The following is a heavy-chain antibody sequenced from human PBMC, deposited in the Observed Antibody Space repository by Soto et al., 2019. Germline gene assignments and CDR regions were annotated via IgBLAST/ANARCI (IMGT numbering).Heavy chain of an antibody. D-gene: IGHD6-19*01. CDR3: AREAVAGKTFDY. CDR2: IYYSGST. J-gene: IGHJ4*02. CDR1: GVSISSGDYY. Sequence: SETLSLTCTVSGVSISSGDYYWSWIRQPPGKGLEWIGYIYYSGSTYYNPSLKSRVTISVDTSKNQFSLKLSSVTAADTAVYYCAREAVAGKTFDYWGQGTLVTVSS. V-gene: IGHV4-30-4*01.